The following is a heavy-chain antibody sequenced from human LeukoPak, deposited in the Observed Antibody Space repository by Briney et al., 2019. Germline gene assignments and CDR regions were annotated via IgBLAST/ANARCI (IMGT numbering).Heavy chain of an antibody. CDR3: AREAAGGDY. CDR1: GGSFSGYY. Sequence: SETLSLTCAVYGGSFSGYYWSWIRQPPGKGLEWIGEINHSGSTNYNPSLKSRVTMSVDTSKNQFSPKLSSVTAADTAVYYCAREAAGGDYWGQGTLVTVSS. V-gene: IGHV4-34*01. J-gene: IGHJ4*02. CDR2: INHSGST. D-gene: IGHD2-8*02.